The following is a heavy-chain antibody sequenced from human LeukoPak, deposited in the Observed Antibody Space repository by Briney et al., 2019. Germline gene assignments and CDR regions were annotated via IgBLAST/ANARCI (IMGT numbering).Heavy chain of an antibody. V-gene: IGHV4-61*02. CDR3: ARGRVAFGEGGAY. D-gene: IGHD3-10*01. CDR1: AGSISSGSYY. CDR2: IYTSGST. J-gene: IGHJ4*02. Sequence: SQTLSLTSTVSAGSISSGSYYWSWIRQPAGKGLEWIGRIYTSGSTNYNPSLKSRVTISVDTSKNQFSLKLSSVTAADTAVYYCARGRVAFGEGGAYWGQGTLVTVSS.